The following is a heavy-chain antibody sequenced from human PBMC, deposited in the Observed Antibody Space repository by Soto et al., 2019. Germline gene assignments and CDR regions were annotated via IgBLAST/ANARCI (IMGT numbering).Heavy chain of an antibody. D-gene: IGHD3-22*01. Sequence: GGSLRLSCAASGFTFSSYGMHWVRQAPGKGLEWVAVIWYDGSNKYYADSVKGRFTISRDNSKNTLYLQMNSLRAEDTAVYYCARDGGYYDSSGPFDYWGQGTLVTVSS. CDR1: GFTFSSYG. V-gene: IGHV3-33*01. CDR2: IWYDGSNK. CDR3: ARDGGYYDSSGPFDY. J-gene: IGHJ4*02.